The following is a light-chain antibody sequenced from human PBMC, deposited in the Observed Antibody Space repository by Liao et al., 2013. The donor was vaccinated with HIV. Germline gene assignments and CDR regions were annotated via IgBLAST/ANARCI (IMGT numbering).Light chain of an antibody. CDR3: QVWDSNSDHPYV. CDR2: YDY. Sequence: SYELTQPPSVSVAPGQTARITCGGNSIESKSVHWYQQKPGQAPVLVIYYDYDRPSGIPERFSGSNSGNTATLSISRVEAGDEADYYCQVWDSNSDHPYVFGSGTKVTVL. J-gene: IGLJ1*01. CDR1: SIESKS. V-gene: IGLV3-21*01.